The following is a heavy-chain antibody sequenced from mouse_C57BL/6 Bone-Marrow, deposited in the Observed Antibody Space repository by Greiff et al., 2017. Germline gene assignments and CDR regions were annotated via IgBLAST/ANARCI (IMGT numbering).Heavy chain of an antibody. CDR2: LDPSDSYT. D-gene: IGHD2-1*01. CDR1: GYTFTSYW. CDR3: ARDWGNFYYWYCEV. Sequence: QVQLKQPGAELVMPGASVKLSCKASGYTFTSYWMHWVKQRPGQGLEWIGELDPSDSYTNYNQKFKGKSPLTVDKSSSTAYMQLSSLRSEDSAVYDCARDWGNFYYWYCEVWGTGSTVTVSS. V-gene: IGHV1-69*01. J-gene: IGHJ1*03.